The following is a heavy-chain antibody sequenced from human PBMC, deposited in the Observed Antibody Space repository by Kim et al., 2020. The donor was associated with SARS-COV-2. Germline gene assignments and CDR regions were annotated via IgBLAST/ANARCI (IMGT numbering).Heavy chain of an antibody. CDR2: ITVSGSNT. CDR3: AKSSSTWENDAFDI. Sequence: VGSLRLSCAASGFTFSSYAMTWVRQAPGKGLEWVSAITVSGSNTYYADSVRGRFTISRDNSKNTLYLQMNSLRADDTAVYYCAKSSSTWENDAFDIWGQGTMVPVSS. J-gene: IGHJ3*02. V-gene: IGHV3-23*01. CDR1: GFTFSSYA. D-gene: IGHD2-2*01.